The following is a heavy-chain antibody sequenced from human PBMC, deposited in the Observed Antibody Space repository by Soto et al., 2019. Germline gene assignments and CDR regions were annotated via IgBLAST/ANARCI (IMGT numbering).Heavy chain of an antibody. CDR2: IKEDGIEK. Sequence: EEQLVESGGGLVQPGGSLRLSCVASGFTFSSYWMTWVRQAPGKGLEWVANIKEDGIEKYYVDSVEGRFTISRDNAKNSLYLQMDSLRVEVTAIYYCAARIVFWGQGTMVTVSS. V-gene: IGHV3-7*03. D-gene: IGHD3-16*02. CDR3: AARIVF. CDR1: GFTFSSYW. J-gene: IGHJ3*01.